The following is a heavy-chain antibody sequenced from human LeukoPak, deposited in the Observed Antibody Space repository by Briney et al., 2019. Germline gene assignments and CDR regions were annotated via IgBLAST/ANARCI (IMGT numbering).Heavy chain of an antibody. CDR2: IYYSGST. D-gene: IGHD3-22*01. CDR1: GGSISSYY. V-gene: IGHV4-59*01. J-gene: IGHJ4*02. Sequence: SETLSLTCTVSGGSISSYYWSWIRQPPGKGLEWIGYIYYSGSTNYNPSLKSRVTISVDTSKNQFSLKLSSVTAADTAVYYCARAGSYYYDSSGYQTPVYYLDYWGQGTLVTVSS. CDR3: ARAGSYYYDSSGYQTPVYYLDY.